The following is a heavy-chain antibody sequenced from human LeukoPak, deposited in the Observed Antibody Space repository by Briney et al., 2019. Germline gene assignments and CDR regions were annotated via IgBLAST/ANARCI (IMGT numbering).Heavy chain of an antibody. V-gene: IGHV4-39*01. J-gene: IGHJ4*02. Sequence: PSETLSLTCTVSGGSISSSSYYWGWIRQPPGKGLEWIGSIYYSGSTHYNPSLKSRVTISVDTSKNQLSLKLSSVTAADTAVYYCANQGSSASEYWGQGTLVTVSS. D-gene: IGHD6-6*01. CDR2: IYYSGST. CDR3: ANQGSSASEY. CDR1: GGSISSSSYY.